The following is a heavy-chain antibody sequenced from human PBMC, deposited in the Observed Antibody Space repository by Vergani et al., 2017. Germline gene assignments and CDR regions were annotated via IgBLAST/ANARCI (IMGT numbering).Heavy chain of an antibody. J-gene: IGHJ6*03. CDR1: GFTFSSYR. D-gene: IGHD6-13*01. CDR3: ARVKGGSSWYDQPPDYYYYYMDV. Sequence: EVQLVESGGGLVQPGGSLRLSCAASGFTFSSYRMNWVRQAPGKGLEWVSYISSSSSTIYYADSVKGRFTISRDNAKNSLYLQMNSLRAEDTAVYYCARVKGGSSWYDQPPDYYYYYMDVWGKGTTVTVSS. V-gene: IGHV3-48*04. CDR2: ISSSSSTI.